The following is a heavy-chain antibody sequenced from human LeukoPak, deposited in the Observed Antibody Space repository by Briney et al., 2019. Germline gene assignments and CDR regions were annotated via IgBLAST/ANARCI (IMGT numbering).Heavy chain of an antibody. V-gene: IGHV4-34*01. Sequence: SETLSLTCAVYGGSFSGYYWSRIRQPPGKGLEWIGEINHSGSTNYNPSLKSRVTISVDTSKNQFSLKLSSVTAADTAVYYCALIRIVATIIDYWGQGTLVTVSS. CDR3: ALIRIVATIIDY. CDR2: INHSGST. CDR1: GGSFSGYY. D-gene: IGHD5-12*01. J-gene: IGHJ4*02.